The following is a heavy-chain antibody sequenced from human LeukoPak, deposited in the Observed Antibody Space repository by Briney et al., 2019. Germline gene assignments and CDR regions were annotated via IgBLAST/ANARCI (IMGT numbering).Heavy chain of an antibody. CDR1: AFTVSSNY. CDR3: ARERSASDAFDI. Sequence: GGSLRLSCAASAFTVSSNYMSWVRQAPGKGLEWVSVIYSGGSTYYADSVKGRFTISRDNSKNTLYLQMNSLRAEDTAVYYCARERSASDAFDIWGQGTMVTVSS. J-gene: IGHJ3*02. CDR2: IYSGGST. V-gene: IGHV3-53*01.